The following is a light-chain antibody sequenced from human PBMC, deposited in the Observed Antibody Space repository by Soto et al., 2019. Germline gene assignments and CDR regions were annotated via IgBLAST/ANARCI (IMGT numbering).Light chain of an antibody. CDR2: GTS. CDR3: QQYGGSPPT. J-gene: IGKJ1*01. V-gene: IGKV3-20*01. CDR1: QSVSSNS. Sequence: EIVLTQSPGTLSLSPGESATLSCRASQSVSSNSLAWYRRNPGQPPSLLIYGTSTRATGIPHRFSGSGSGTDFTLTITRLEPEDFAVYYCQQYGGSPPTFGQGTKVEVK.